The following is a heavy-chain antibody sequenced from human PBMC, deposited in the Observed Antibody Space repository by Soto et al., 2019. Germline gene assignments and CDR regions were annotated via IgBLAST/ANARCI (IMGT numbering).Heavy chain of an antibody. CDR1: GGSISSYY. CDR3: ASRKAATRGYGVRNALHFDY. J-gene: IGHJ4*02. Sequence: TLSLTCTVSGGSISSYYWSWIRQPPGKGLEWIGYIYYSGSTNYNPSLKSRVTIAVDTSKNQFSLKLSSVTAADTAVYYCASRKAATRGYGVRNALHFDYWGQGTLVTVSS. D-gene: IGHD5-12*01. CDR2: IYYSGST. V-gene: IGHV4-59*01.